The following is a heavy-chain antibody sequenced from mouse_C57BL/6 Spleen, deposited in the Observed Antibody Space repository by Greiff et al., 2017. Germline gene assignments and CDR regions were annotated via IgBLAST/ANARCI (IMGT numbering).Heavy chain of an antibody. CDR3: ARERYYGSSYLYFDY. Sequence: QVQLQQPGAELVRPGSSVKLSCKASGYTFTSYWMHWVKQRPIQGLEWIGNIDPSDSETHYNQKFKDKATLTVDKSSSTAYMQLSSLTSEDSAVYDCARERYYGSSYLYFDYWGQGTTLTVSS. CDR1: GYTFTSYW. J-gene: IGHJ2*01. D-gene: IGHD1-1*01. CDR2: IDPSDSET. V-gene: IGHV1-52*01.